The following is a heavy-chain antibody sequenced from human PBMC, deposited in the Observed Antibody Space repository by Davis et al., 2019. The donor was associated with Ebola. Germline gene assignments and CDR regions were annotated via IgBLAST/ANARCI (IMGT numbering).Heavy chain of an antibody. D-gene: IGHD5-12*01. Sequence: GESLKISCAASGFTFSSYGMHWVRQAPGKGLEWVAVIWYDGSNKYYADSVKGRFTISRDNSKNTLYLQMNSLRAEDTAGYYCAREMGWLKNHYYYGMDVWGKGTTVTVSS. J-gene: IGHJ6*04. V-gene: IGHV3-33*01. CDR1: GFTFSSYG. CDR3: AREMGWLKNHYYYGMDV. CDR2: IWYDGSNK.